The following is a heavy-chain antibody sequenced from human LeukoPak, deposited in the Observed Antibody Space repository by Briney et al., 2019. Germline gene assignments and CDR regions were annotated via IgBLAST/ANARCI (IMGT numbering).Heavy chain of an antibody. CDR1: GYTFTSYD. Sequence: ASVKVSCKASGYTFTSYDINWVRQATGQGLEWMGWMNPNSGNTGYAQKFQGRVTMTRNTSISTAYMELSSLRSEDTAVYYCARILLWFGDPGGANWFDPWGQGTLVTVSS. CDR2: MNPNSGNT. J-gene: IGHJ5*02. CDR3: ARILLWFGDPGGANWFDP. V-gene: IGHV1-8*01. D-gene: IGHD3-10*01.